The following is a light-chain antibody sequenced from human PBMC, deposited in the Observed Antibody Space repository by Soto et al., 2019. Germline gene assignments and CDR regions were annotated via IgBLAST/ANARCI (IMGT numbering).Light chain of an antibody. Sequence: EMVLTQSPGTLSLSPGERATLSCRASQSVSSSYLAWYKQKPGQAPRLLIYGASSRATGIPDRFSGSGSGTDFTLTISRREPEDLAVYYGQQEGSSHPINFGPGTKVYIK. J-gene: IGKJ3*01. V-gene: IGKV3-20*01. CDR1: QSVSSSY. CDR2: GAS. CDR3: QQEGSSHPIN.